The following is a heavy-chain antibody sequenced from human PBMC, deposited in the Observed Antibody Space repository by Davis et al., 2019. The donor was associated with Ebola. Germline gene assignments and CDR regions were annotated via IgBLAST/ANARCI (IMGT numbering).Heavy chain of an antibody. CDR1: GGSISSSSYY. D-gene: IGHD3-10*01. Sequence: SETLSLTCTVSGGSISSSSYYWGWIRQPPGKGLEWIGSIYHSGSTNYNPSLKSRVTISVDTSKNQFSLKLSSVTAADTAVYYCARVWFGESDYYFYAMDVWGQGTTVTVSS. CDR3: ARVWFGESDYYFYAMDV. V-gene: IGHV4-39*07. CDR2: IYHSGST. J-gene: IGHJ6*02.